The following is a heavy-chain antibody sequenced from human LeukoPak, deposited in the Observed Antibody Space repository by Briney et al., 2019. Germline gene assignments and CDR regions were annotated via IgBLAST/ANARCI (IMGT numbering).Heavy chain of an antibody. V-gene: IGHV4-34*01. Sequence: SETLSLTCAVYGGSFSGYYWSWIRQPPGKGLEWIGEINHSGSTNYNPSLKSRVTISVDTSKNQFSLKLSSVTAADTAVYYCARGGVDSNAASVDYWGQGTLVTVSS. CDR2: INHSGST. D-gene: IGHD4-11*01. J-gene: IGHJ4*02. CDR1: GGSFSGYY. CDR3: ARGGVDSNAASVDY.